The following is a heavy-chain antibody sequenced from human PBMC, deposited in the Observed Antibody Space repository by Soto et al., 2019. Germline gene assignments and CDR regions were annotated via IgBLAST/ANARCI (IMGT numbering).Heavy chain of an antibody. CDR1: GFTLSDYY. J-gene: IGHJ4*02. V-gene: IGHV3-11*01. CDR3: ARFRGDGYYNV. Sequence: QVQLVESGGGLVKPGGSLRLSCAASGFTLSDYYMTWIRQAPGKGLEWVSAISISGTTIHYADSVRGRFTISRDNAKNSLWLQMNTLRAEDTAVYYCARFRGDGYYNVWGQGTLVTVSS. D-gene: IGHD3-9*01. CDR2: ISISGTTI.